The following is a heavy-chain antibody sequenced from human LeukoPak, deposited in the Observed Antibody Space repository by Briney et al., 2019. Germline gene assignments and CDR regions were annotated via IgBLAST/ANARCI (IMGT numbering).Heavy chain of an antibody. CDR3: ASVPTPPYYYYYMDV. J-gene: IGHJ6*03. V-gene: IGHV4-34*01. CDR1: GGSLSGYY. D-gene: IGHD2-15*01. Sequence: SETLSLTCAVYGGSLSGYYWTWIRQPPGKGLAWIGEINHSGTTNYNPSLKSRVTISLDTSKNQFSLKLSSVTAADTAVYYCASVPTPPYYYYYMDVWGRGTTVTVSS. CDR2: INHSGTT.